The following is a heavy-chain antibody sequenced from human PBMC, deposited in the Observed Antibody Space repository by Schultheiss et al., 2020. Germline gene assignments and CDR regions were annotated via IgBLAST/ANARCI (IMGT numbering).Heavy chain of an antibody. D-gene: IGHD6-13*01. CDR1: GFTFDDYA. Sequence: GGSLRLSCAASGFTFDDYAMHWVRQAPGKGLEWVSGISWNSGSIGYADSVKGRFTISRDNAKNSLYLQMNSLRAEDTAVYYCARDLGSSRNYYFDYWGQGTLVTVSS. CDR2: ISWNSGSI. CDR3: ARDLGSSRNYYFDY. J-gene: IGHJ4*02. V-gene: IGHV3-9*01.